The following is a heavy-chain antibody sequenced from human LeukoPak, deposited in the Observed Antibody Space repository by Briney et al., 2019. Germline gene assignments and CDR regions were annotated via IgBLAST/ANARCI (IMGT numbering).Heavy chain of an antibody. Sequence: GSLRLSCAASGFTFSSYWMSWVRQPPGKGLEWIGEINHSGSTNYNPSLKSRVTISVDTSKNQFSLKLSSVTAADTAVYYCARRGSMTGPPPLWGQGTLVTVSS. D-gene: IGHD6-6*01. CDR2: INHSGST. V-gene: IGHV4-34*01. CDR1: GFTFSSYW. CDR3: ARRGSMTGPPPL. J-gene: IGHJ4*02.